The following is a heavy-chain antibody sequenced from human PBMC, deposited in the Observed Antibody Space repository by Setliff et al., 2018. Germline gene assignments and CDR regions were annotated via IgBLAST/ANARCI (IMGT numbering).Heavy chain of an antibody. D-gene: IGHD3-10*01. CDR3: ARSESWFGDY. Sequence: ASVKVSCKASGYTFTDYYMHWVQQAPGKGLEWMGRVDPEDGETIYAEKFQGRVTITADTSTDTAYMELSSLRSEDTAVYYCARSESWFGDYWGQGTLVTVSS. J-gene: IGHJ4*02. CDR2: VDPEDGET. V-gene: IGHV1-69-2*01. CDR1: GYTFTDYY.